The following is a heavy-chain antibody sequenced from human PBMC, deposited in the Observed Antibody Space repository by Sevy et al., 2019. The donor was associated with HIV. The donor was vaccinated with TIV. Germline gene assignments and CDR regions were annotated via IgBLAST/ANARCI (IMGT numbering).Heavy chain of an antibody. CDR2: INAGNGNT. Sequence: ASLKVSCKASGYTFTSYAMHWVRQAPGQRLEWMGWINAGNGNTKYSQKFQGRVTITSDTSAITADMELSSMRSEDTAVYYCARCYYDSRSGYYCMDVWGKGTTVTVSS. D-gene: IGHD3-22*01. J-gene: IGHJ6*03. CDR3: ARCYYDSRSGYYCMDV. V-gene: IGHV1-3*01. CDR1: GYTFTSYA.